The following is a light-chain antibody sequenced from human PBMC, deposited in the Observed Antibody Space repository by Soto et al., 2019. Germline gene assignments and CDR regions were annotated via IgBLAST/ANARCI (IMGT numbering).Light chain of an antibody. CDR1: QSVDSNY. J-gene: IGKJ1*01. V-gene: IGKV3-20*01. Sequence: EIVLTQSPGTLSLSPGERATLSCRASQSVDSNYLGWYQQKPGQAPRLLIYAASSRATGIPDRFSGGRSGTAFALTISRLEREDFAVYYCQLYYSGMFGQGTKVEIK. CDR2: AAS. CDR3: QLYYSGM.